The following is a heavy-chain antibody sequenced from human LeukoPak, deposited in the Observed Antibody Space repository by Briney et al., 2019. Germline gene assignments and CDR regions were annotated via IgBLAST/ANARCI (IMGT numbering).Heavy chain of an antibody. D-gene: IGHD3-3*01. CDR1: GFTFSSYA. Sequence: QPGGSLRLSCAASGFTFSSYAMSWVRQAPGKGLEWVSAISGSGGSTYYADSVKGRFTISRDNSKNTLYLQMNSLRAEDTAVDYCAKDQGEEYYDFWSGPFQHWGQGTLVTVSS. J-gene: IGHJ1*01. V-gene: IGHV3-23*01. CDR2: ISGSGGST. CDR3: AKDQGEEYYDFWSGPFQH.